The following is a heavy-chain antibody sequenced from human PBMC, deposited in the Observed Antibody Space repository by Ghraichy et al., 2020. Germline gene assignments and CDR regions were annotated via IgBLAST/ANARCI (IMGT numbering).Heavy chain of an antibody. CDR1: GGSISSGGYY. CDR2: IYYSGST. Sequence: SETLSLTCTVSGGSISSGGYYWSWIRQHPGKGLEWIGYIYYSGSTYYNPSLKSRVTISVDTSKNQFSLKLSSVTAADTAVYYCARVSTVTTPYGMDVWGQGTTVTVSS. CDR3: ARVSTVTTPYGMDV. J-gene: IGHJ6*02. D-gene: IGHD4-17*01. V-gene: IGHV4-31*03.